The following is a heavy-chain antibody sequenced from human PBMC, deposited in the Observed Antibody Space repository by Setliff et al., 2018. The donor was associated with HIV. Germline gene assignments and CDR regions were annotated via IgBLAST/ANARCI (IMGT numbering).Heavy chain of an antibody. CDR1: GDSFTDYA. CDR2: INIGNGDT. Sequence: ASVKVSCKASGDSFTDYAMNWVRQAPGQGLEWMGWINIGNGDTKYSQDFHDRVTISRDTPATTVYMELSSLRSDDMAVYYCARGWHSTSPNSYFDYWGQGSLVTVSS. CDR3: ARGWHSTSPNSYFDY. V-gene: IGHV1-3*03. J-gene: IGHJ4*02. D-gene: IGHD6-6*01.